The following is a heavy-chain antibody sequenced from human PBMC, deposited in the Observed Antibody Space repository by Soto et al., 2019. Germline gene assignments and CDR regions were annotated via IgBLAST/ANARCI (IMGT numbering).Heavy chain of an antibody. Sequence: SETLSLTCAVYGGSFSGYYWSWIRQPPGKGLEWIGEINHSGSTNYNPSLKSRVTISVDTSKNQFSLKLSSVTAADTAVYYCAREGKYYYDSSGYYFDAFDIWGQGTMVTVS. V-gene: IGHV4-34*01. J-gene: IGHJ3*02. CDR1: GGSFSGYY. CDR2: INHSGST. D-gene: IGHD3-22*01. CDR3: AREGKYYYDSSGYYFDAFDI.